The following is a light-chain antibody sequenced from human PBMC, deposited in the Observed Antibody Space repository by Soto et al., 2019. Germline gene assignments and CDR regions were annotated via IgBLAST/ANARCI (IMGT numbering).Light chain of an antibody. CDR1: QSVSSN. CDR2: SAS. Sequence: EIVLTLSPSTLSLSPGERATLPCRASQSVSSNLAWYQQKPGQAPRLLIYSASIRATGIPARFSGSGSWTEFTLTISSLQSEDFAVYYCQQYNTWPPITFGQGTRLEIK. J-gene: IGKJ5*01. V-gene: IGKV3-15*01. CDR3: QQYNTWPPIT.